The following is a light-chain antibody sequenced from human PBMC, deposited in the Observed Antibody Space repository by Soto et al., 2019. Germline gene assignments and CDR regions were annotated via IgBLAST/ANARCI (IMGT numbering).Light chain of an antibody. J-gene: IGLJ3*02. V-gene: IGLV2-8*01. CDR1: SSDVGGYNY. CDR2: EVS. Sequence: QSALTQPPSASGSPGQSVTISCTGTSSDVGGYNYVSWYQQHPGKAPKLMIYEVSKRPSGVPDRFSGSKSGNTASLAITGLQAEDEADYYCHSYDRSLSGSVFGGGTQLTVL. CDR3: HSYDRSLSGSV.